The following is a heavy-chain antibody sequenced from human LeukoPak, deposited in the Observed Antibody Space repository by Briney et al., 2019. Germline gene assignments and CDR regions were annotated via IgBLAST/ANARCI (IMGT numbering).Heavy chain of an antibody. CDR3: AKNEYTSVWSLYYFDC. J-gene: IGHJ4*02. V-gene: IGHV3-23*01. Sequence: GGSLRLSCAASGFTFSSYAMSWVRQAPGKGLEWVSAISGGGGSTYYADSVKGRFTISRDNSKNTVYLQMNSVRAEDTAVYYCAKNEYTSVWSLYYFDCWGQGTLVTVYS. CDR1: GFTFSSYA. D-gene: IGHD6-19*01. CDR2: ISGGGGST.